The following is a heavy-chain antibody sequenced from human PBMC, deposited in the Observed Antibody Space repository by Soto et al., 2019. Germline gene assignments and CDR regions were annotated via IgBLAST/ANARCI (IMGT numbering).Heavy chain of an antibody. V-gene: IGHV3-23*01. Sequence: SLRLSCAASGFTFSSYAMTWVRQAPGKGLEWVSTVTGGGGDTYYSDSVRGRFTISRDNSKNTVYLQMSSLRAEDTALYNCAIKCSSTTCNPFGVDVWGPGT. CDR1: GFTFSSYA. D-gene: IGHD2-2*01. CDR3: AIKCSSTTCNPFGVDV. CDR2: VTGGGGDT. J-gene: IGHJ6*01.